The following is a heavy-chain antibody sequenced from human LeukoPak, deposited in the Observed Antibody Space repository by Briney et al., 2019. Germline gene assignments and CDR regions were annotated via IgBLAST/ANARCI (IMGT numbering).Heavy chain of an antibody. J-gene: IGHJ4*02. Sequence: SVKVSCKASGGAFSSYAISWVRQAPGQGLEWMGGLIPIFGTANYAQKFQGRVTVTTDESTSTAYMELSSLRSEDTAVYYCARTQSGYDLFDYWGQGTLVTVSS. V-gene: IGHV1-69*05. CDR2: LIPIFGTA. CDR1: GGAFSSYA. CDR3: ARTQSGYDLFDY. D-gene: IGHD5-12*01.